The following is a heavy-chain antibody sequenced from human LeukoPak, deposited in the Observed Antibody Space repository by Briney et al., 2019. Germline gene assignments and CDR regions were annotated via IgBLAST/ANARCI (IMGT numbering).Heavy chain of an antibody. CDR1: GYTFTGYY. V-gene: IGHV1-2*06. CDR2: INPNSGGT. J-gene: IGHJ4*02. Sequence: ASVKVSCKASGYTFTGYYMHWVRQAPGQGLEWMGRINPNSGGTNYAQKFQGRVTMTRDTSISTAYMERSRLRSDDTAVYYCARDRDFNYFDYWGQGTLVTVSS. CDR3: ARDRDFNYFDY. D-gene: IGHD3-3*01.